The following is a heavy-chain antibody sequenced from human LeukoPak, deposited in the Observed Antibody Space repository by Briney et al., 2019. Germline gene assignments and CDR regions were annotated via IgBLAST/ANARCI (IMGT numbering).Heavy chain of an antibody. CDR3: ARDERYDSSGYPFDY. J-gene: IGHJ4*02. D-gene: IGHD3-22*01. CDR2: INHSGST. CDR1: GGSFSGYY. Sequence: SETLSLTCAVYGGSFSGYYWSWIRQPPGKGLEWIGEINHSGSTNYNPSLKSRVTISVDTSKNQFSLKLSSVTAADTAVYYCARDERYDSSGYPFDYWGQGTLVTVSS. V-gene: IGHV4-34*01.